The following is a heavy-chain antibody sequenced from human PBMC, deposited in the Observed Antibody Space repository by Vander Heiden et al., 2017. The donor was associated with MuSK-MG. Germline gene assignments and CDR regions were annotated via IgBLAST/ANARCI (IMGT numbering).Heavy chain of an antibody. CDR2: IYPGVSDT. D-gene: IGHD3-3*02. Sequence: EVQLVQSGAEVKKPGESLKISCKGYGYSFSNYWIGWVRPMPGKGLEWMGFIYPGVSDTKYSPSYQGQFTISADKSISTAYPQWSSLKASDTAMYYCARQLKGIIGRYFFDYWGQGTLVTVSS. J-gene: IGHJ4*02. V-gene: IGHV5-51*01. CDR3: ARQLKGIIGRYFFDY. CDR1: GYSFSNYW.